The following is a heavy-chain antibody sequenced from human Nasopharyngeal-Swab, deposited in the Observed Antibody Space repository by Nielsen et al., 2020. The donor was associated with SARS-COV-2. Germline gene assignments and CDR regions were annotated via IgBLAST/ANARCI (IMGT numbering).Heavy chain of an antibody. Sequence: VGSLSLSCTASGFTFYTFGMSWVRQAPGKGLEWVARISGSGRGTSYADSVKGRFTISRDNSNNMVYLQVDALRADDTAVYYCAKGGLSIYGDSYFFDDWGQGSLVTVSS. V-gene: IGHV3-23*01. CDR3: AKGGLSIYGDSYFFDD. J-gene: IGHJ4*02. CDR1: GFTFYTFG. D-gene: IGHD4-17*01. CDR2: ISGSGRGT.